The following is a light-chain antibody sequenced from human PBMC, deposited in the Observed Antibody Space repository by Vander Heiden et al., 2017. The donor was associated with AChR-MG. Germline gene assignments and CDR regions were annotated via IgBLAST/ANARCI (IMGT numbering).Light chain of an antibody. CDR1: QSVSSN. CDR2: GAS. V-gene: IGKV3-15*01. Sequence: ETVMTQSPATLSVSPGERATLSCRASQSVSSNLAWYRQNPGQAPRLLIYGASTRATGIPARFSGSGSGSEFTLTISSLQSEDFAVYYCQQYNNWPPGTFGQGTKVEIK. CDR3: QQYNNWPPGT. J-gene: IGKJ1*01.